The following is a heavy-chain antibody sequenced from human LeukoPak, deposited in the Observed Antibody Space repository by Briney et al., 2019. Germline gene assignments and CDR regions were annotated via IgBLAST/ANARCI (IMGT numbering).Heavy chain of an antibody. D-gene: IGHD6-19*01. CDR3: ARGAAVAGFDY. CDR2: IHYSGST. V-gene: IGHV4-61*05. CDR1: GDSISSNTYY. Sequence: SETLSLTCTVSGDSISSNTYYWGWIRQPPGKGLEWIGYIHYSGSTNYNPSLKSRVTISVDTSKNQFSLKLTSVTAADTAVYYCARGAAVAGFDYWGQGTLVTVSS. J-gene: IGHJ4*02.